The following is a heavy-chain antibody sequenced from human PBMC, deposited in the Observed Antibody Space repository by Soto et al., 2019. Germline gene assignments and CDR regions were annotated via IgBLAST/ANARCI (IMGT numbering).Heavy chain of an antibody. Sequence: KPSETLSLTCTVSGGSISSGGYYWSWIRQHPGKGLEWIGYIYYSGSTYYNPSLKSRVTISVDTSKNQFSLKLSSVTAADTAVYYCARDQSITMVRGVIVDYYYGMDVWGQGTTVTVSS. CDR2: IYYSGST. V-gene: IGHV4-31*03. D-gene: IGHD3-10*01. J-gene: IGHJ6*02. CDR1: GGSISSGGYY. CDR3: ARDQSITMVRGVIVDYYYGMDV.